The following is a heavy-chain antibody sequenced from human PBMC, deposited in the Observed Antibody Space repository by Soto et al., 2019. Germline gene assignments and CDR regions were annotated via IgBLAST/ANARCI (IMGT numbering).Heavy chain of an antibody. CDR1: GFTFSTYP. Sequence: EAQLLESGGGLVQPGGSLRLSCAASGFTFSTYPMSWVRQAPGKGLEWVSGISGSGISTYYTDSVKGRFTISRDNSKNTVFLKMNSLRDEDTAVYYCVKPPVITASYYYYAMDVWGQGTTVSVSS. J-gene: IGHJ6*02. CDR3: VKPPVITASYYYYAMDV. D-gene: IGHD4-4*01. V-gene: IGHV3-23*01. CDR2: ISGSGIST.